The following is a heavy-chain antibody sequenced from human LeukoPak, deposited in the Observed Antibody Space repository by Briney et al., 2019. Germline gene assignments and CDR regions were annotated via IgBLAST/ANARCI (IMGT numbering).Heavy chain of an antibody. CDR1: GYIFTDYY. J-gene: IGHJ4*02. Sequence: ASVKVSCKASGYIFTDYYMHWVRQAPGQGLEWMGRINPHSGDTNYAQKFQGRVTMTEDTSTDTAYMELSSLRSEDTAVYYCATGGGSYPFDYWGQGTLVTVSS. CDR3: ATGGGSYPFDY. D-gene: IGHD1-26*01. CDR2: INPHSGDT. V-gene: IGHV1/OR15-1*04.